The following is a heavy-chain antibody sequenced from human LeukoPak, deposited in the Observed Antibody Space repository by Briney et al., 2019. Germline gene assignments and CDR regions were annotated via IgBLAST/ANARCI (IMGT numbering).Heavy chain of an antibody. CDR3: ARVPMLVAVFDY. V-gene: IGHV4-34*01. CDR1: SGSFSDYY. D-gene: IGHD3-22*01. J-gene: IGHJ4*02. CDR2: INHSGST. Sequence: SETLSLTCAVYSGSFSDYYWGWIRQPPGKGLEWIGEINHSGSTNYNPSLKSRVTMSVDTSKKQFSLKLSSVTAADTAVYYCARVPMLVAVFDYWGQGTLVTVSS.